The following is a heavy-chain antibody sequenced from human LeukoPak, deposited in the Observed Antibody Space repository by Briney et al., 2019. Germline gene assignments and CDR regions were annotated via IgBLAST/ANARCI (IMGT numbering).Heavy chain of an antibody. J-gene: IGHJ4*02. CDR3: AHYSYYDSSGYYLDY. V-gene: IGHV2-5*02. Sequence: SGPTLVKPPQTLTLTCTFSGFSLSSSGVGVGWVRQPPGMALEWLALIYWDDDKRYSPSLKSRLTITKDTSKNQVVLTMTNMDPVDTATYYCAHYSYYDSSGYYLDYWGQGTLVTVSS. CDR1: GFSLSSSGVG. CDR2: IYWDDDK. D-gene: IGHD3-22*01.